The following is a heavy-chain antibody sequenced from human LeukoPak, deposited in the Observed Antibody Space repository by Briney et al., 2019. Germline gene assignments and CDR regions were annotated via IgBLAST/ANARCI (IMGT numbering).Heavy chain of an antibody. V-gene: IGHV4-59*01. J-gene: IGHJ6*02. CDR2: IYYSGST. CDR3: ARVTSGGDYYGMDV. D-gene: IGHD2-15*01. CDR1: GGSISSYY. Sequence: SETLSLTCTVSGGSISSYYWSWIRQPPGKGLECIGYIYYSGSTNYNPSLKSRVTISVDTSKSQFSLKVSSVTAADTAVHYCARVTSGGDYYGMDVWGQGTTVTVSS.